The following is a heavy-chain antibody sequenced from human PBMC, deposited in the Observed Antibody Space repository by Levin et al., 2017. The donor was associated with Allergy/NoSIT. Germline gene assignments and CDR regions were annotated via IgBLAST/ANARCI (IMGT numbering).Heavy chain of an antibody. CDR2: IIPIFGTA. CDR3: ARGDTIFGGGVYYYYYGMDV. J-gene: IGHJ6*02. D-gene: IGHD3-3*01. Sequence: KISCKASGGTFSSYAISWVRQAPGQGLEWMGGIIPIFGTANYAQKFQGRVTITADESTSTAYMELSSLRSEDTAVYYCARGDTIFGGGVYYYYYGMDVWGQGTTVTVSS. V-gene: IGHV1-69*01. CDR1: GGTFSSYA.